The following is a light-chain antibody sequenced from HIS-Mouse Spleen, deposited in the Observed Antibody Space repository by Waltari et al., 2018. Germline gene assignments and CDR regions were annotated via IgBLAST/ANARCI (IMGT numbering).Light chain of an antibody. CDR2: GNS. J-gene: IGLJ3*02. CDR1: SSNIGAGYY. CDR3: QSYDSSLSGSV. V-gene: IGLV1-40*01. Sequence: QSVLTQPPSVSGAPGQRVTISCTGSSSNIGAGYYVHLYQQLPGTAPKLLIYGNSNRPSGVPDRFSGSKSGTSASLAITGLQAEDEADYYCQSYDSSLSGSVFGGGTKLTVL.